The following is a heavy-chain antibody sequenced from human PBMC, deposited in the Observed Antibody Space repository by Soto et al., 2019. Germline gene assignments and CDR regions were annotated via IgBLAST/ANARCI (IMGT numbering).Heavy chain of an antibody. CDR1: GGSFSGYY. J-gene: IGHJ4*02. CDR3: ARGKLSDYVWGSYRYHFDY. V-gene: IGHV4-34*01. CDR2: INHSGST. D-gene: IGHD3-16*02. Sequence: TLSLTCAVYGGSFSGYYWSWIRQPPGKGLEWIGEINHSGSTNYNPSLKSRVTISVDTSKNQFSLKLSSVTAADTAVYYCARGKLSDYVWGSYRYHFDYWGQGTVVTVSS.